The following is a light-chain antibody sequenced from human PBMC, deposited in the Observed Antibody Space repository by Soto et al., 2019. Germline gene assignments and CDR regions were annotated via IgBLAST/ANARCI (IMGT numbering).Light chain of an antibody. V-gene: IGKV1-5*03. J-gene: IGKJ1*01. Sequence: DIQMTQSPSTLSASVGDRVTIICRASQSISSWLAWYQQRPGKAPKLLIYKASSLESGVPSRFSGSGSGTEFTLPISSLQPDDFATYYCQQYNSYWTFGQGTKVEIK. CDR3: QQYNSYWT. CDR1: QSISSW. CDR2: KAS.